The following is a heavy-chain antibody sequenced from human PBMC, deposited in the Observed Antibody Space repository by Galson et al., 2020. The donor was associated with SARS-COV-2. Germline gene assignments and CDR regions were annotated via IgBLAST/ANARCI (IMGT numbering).Heavy chain of an antibody. D-gene: IGHD2-15*01. CDR3: AREGSRSAGSSQV. V-gene: IGHV4-31*03. CDR1: GGSISSGGSH. CDR2: IYYTGST. Sequence: ETSETLSLTCTVSGGSISSGGSHWSWIRQHPGKGLEWIGYIYYTGSTYYNPSLESRVTISVDTSKNQFSLKLSSVTAADTAVYYCAREGSRSAGSSQVWGQGTLVTVSS. J-gene: IGHJ4*02.